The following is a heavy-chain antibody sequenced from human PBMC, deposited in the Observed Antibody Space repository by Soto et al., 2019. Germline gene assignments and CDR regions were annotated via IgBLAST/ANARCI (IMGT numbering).Heavy chain of an antibody. Sequence: QVQLVESGGGVVQPGRSLRLSCAASGFTFSSYGMHWVRQAPGKGLEWVAVISYDGSNKYYADSVKGRFTISRDNSKNTRYQQKNSLRAEDTAVYYCAKDGIAAGCALGYWGQGTLVT. CDR3: AKDGIAAGCALGY. D-gene: IGHD6-13*01. CDR1: GFTFSSYG. J-gene: IGHJ4*02. V-gene: IGHV3-30*18. CDR2: ISYDGSNK.